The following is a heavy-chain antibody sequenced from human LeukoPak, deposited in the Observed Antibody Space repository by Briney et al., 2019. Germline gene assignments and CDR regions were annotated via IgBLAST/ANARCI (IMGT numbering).Heavy chain of an antibody. V-gene: IGHV1-46*01. D-gene: IGHD6-19*01. CDR3: AREGGVAGIDY. J-gene: IGHJ4*02. CDR2: INPSGGST. Sequence: GASVPVSCKASGYTFTSYYMHWVRQAPGQGLEWMGIINPSGGSTSYAQKFQGRVTMTRDTSTSTVYMELSSLRSEDTAVYYCAREGGVAGIDYWGQGTLVTVSS. CDR1: GYTFTSYY.